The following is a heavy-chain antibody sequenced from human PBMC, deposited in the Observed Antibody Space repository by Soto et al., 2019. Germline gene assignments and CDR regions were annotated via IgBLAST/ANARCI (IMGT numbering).Heavy chain of an antibody. D-gene: IGHD2-2*01. CDR2: INPNSGGT. CDR1: GYTFTGYD. J-gene: IGHJ6*02. Sequence: ASVKVSCKASGYTFTGYDMHWGRQAPGQGLECMGWINPNSGGTNYAQKFQGWVTMTRDTSISTAYMELSRLRSDDTAVYYCARGDIVVVPAAARDYYYGMDVWGQGTTVTVSS. CDR3: ARGDIVVVPAAARDYYYGMDV. V-gene: IGHV1-2*04.